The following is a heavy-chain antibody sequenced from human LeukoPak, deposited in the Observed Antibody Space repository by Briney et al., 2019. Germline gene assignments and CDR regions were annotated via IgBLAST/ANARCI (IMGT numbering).Heavy chain of an antibody. CDR2: MYNSGST. D-gene: IGHD4-17*01. Sequence: SETLSLTGTVSGGSLRGSYWSWIPQPPGQGLEWSAYMYNSGSTNYNPSLQSRVTISIDTSKNQFSLKLSSLTAADTAIYYCARGIESYGDYGYWGQGILVTVSS. V-gene: IGHV4-59*01. CDR1: GGSLRGSY. J-gene: IGHJ4*02. CDR3: ARGIESYGDYGY.